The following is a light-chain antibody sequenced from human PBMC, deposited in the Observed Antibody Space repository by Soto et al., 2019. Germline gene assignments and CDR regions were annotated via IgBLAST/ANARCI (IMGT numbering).Light chain of an antibody. J-gene: IGKJ5*01. CDR2: AAS. V-gene: IGKV1-33*01. Sequence: DIQMTQPPTSLSSSERHRGTITCRASQTISNYLNWYQQKPGKAPKSLIYAASNLEAGVPSRFRGSGSGTDFTFTISCLQPDDIATYYCHQYENRPPFGEGTRLAIK. CDR1: QTISNY. CDR3: HQYENRPP.